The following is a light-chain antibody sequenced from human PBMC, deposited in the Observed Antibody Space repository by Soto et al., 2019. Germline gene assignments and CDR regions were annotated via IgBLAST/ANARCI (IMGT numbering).Light chain of an antibody. CDR1: QSIKNY. CDR3: QQTYTTPWT. V-gene: IGKV1-39*01. Sequence: DIQVTQSPSFLSASIGDRVTITCRASQSIKNYLNWYQQRPGKAPKVLIYTASTLQSGVPSRFSGSGSGTDFTLTISGLQPEDFAVYYCQQTYTTPWTFGQGTKIEIK. J-gene: IGKJ1*01. CDR2: TAS.